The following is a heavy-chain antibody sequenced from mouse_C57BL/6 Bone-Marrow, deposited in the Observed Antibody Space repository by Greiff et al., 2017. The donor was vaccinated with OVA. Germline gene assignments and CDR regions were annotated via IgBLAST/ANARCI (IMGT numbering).Heavy chain of an antibody. CDR2: IYPRSGNT. J-gene: IGHJ3*01. D-gene: IGHD2-3*01. CDR3: ARFCDGYYGFAY. CDR1: GYTFTSYG. Sequence: VQLQQSGAELARPGASVKLSCKASGYTFTSYGISWVKQRTGQGLEWIGEIYPRSGNTYYNEKFKGKATLTADKSSSTAYMELRSLTSEDSAVYFCARFCDGYYGFAYWGQGTLVTVSA. V-gene: IGHV1-81*01.